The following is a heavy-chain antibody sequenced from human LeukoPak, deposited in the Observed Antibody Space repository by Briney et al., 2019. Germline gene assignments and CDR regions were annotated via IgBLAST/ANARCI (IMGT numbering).Heavy chain of an antibody. Sequence: SETLSLTCAVYGGSFSGYYWSWIRQPPGKGLEWIGEINHSGSTNYNPSLKSRVTISVDTSKNQFSLKLGSVTAADTAVYYCASYYDFWSGYNYWGQGTLVTVSS. J-gene: IGHJ4*02. CDR2: INHSGST. CDR3: ASYYDFWSGYNY. V-gene: IGHV4-34*01. CDR1: GGSFSGYY. D-gene: IGHD3-3*01.